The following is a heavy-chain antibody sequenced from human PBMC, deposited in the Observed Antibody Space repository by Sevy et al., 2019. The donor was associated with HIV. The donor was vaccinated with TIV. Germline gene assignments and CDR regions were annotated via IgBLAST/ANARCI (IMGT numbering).Heavy chain of an antibody. CDR1: GYTFTSYG. CDR2: TSAYNGNT. V-gene: IGHV1-18*04. Sequence: ASVKVSCKASGYTFTSYGISWVRQAPGQGLEWMGWTSAYNGNTNYAQKLQGRVTMTTDTSTSTAYMELRSLRSDDTAVYYCARDVIVATIRYYYYSMDVWGQGTTVTVSS. D-gene: IGHD5-12*01. CDR3: ARDVIVATIRYYYYSMDV. J-gene: IGHJ6*02.